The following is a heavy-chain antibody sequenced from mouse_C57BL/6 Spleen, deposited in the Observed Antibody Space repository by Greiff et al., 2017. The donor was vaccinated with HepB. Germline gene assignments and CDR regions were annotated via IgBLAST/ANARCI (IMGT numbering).Heavy chain of an antibody. CDR1: GYTFTDYY. CDR3: ARWSLFITTVVAD. V-gene: IGHV1-26*01. D-gene: IGHD1-1*01. CDR2: INPNNGGT. J-gene: IGHJ3*01. Sequence: VQLQQSGPELVKPGASVKISCKASGYTFTDYYMNWVKQSHGKSLEWIGDINPNNGGTSYNQKFKGKATLTVDKSSSTAYMELRSLTSEDSAVYYCARWSLFITTVVADWGQGTLVTVSA.